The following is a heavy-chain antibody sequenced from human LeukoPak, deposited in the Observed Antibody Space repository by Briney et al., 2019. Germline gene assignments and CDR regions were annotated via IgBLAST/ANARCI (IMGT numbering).Heavy chain of an antibody. D-gene: IGHD3-22*01. V-gene: IGHV4-4*07. CDR3: ARGRDSSGYYLYYFDD. CDR1: GGSISSYY. Sequence: PSETLSLTCTVSGGSISSYYWSWIRQPAGKGLEWIGRIYTSGSTNYNPSLKSRVTISVDKSKNPFSLKLNSVTAADTAVYYCARGRDSSGYYLYYFDDWGQGTLVTVSS. CDR2: IYTSGST. J-gene: IGHJ4*02.